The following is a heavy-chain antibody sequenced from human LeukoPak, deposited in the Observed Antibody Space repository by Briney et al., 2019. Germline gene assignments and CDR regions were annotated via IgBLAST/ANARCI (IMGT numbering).Heavy chain of an antibody. CDR2: IYPGDSDT. CDR3: ARHWATAARPEDFDI. CDR1: GYIFTSYW. J-gene: IGHJ3*02. D-gene: IGHD6-6*01. V-gene: IGHV5-51*01. Sequence: GESLKISCKGSGYIFTSYWIGWLRQLPGKGLEWMGLIYPGDSDTRYSPSFQGQVTISADKSISTAYLQWSSLKASDTAMYYCARHWATAARPEDFDIWGQGTMVTVSS.